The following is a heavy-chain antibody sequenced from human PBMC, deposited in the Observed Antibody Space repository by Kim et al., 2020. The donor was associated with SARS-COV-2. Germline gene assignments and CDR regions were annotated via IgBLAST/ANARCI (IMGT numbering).Heavy chain of an antibody. CDR2: INTNTGNP. V-gene: IGHV7-4-1*02. CDR3: AREEYCSSTSCYAAYYGMDV. D-gene: IGHD2-2*01. J-gene: IGHJ6*02. CDR1: GYTFTSYA. Sequence: ASVKVSCKASGYTFTSYAMNWVRQAPGQGLEWMGWINTNTGNPTYAQGFTGRFVFSLDTSVSTAYLQISSLKAEDTAVYYCAREEYCSSTSCYAAYYGMDVWGQGTTVTVSS.